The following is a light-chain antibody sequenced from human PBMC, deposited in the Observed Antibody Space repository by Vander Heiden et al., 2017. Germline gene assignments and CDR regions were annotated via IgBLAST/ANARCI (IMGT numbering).Light chain of an antibody. CDR1: SSNIGNNY. Sequence: QSVLTQPPSVSAAPGQKVTISCPGRSSNIGNNYVTWYQQLPGQAPKLLIYENNKRPSGIPDRFSGATSGTSATLGITGLQTGDEADYYCGTWDSSLSAWVFGGGTKLTVL. J-gene: IGLJ3*02. CDR3: GTWDSSLSAWV. V-gene: IGLV1-51*01. CDR2: ENN.